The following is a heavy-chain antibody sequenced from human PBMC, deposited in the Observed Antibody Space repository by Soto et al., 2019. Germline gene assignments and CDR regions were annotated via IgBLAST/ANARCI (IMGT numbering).Heavy chain of an antibody. CDR2: IYYLGST. CDR3: ARDGYDGSGSPYPAY. CDR1: GGSMSEYF. Sequence: SETLSLTCIVSGGSMSEYFWSWIRQSPGKGLEWIGYIYYLGSTDYNPSLKSRVTISVDTSKRQFSLRLTSVTAADTAVYYCARDGYDGSGSPYPAYWGPGTQVTVSS. J-gene: IGHJ4*02. V-gene: IGHV4-59*01. D-gene: IGHD3-10*01.